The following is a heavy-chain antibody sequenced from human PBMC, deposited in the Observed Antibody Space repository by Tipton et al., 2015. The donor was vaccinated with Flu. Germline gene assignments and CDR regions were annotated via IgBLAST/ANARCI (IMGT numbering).Heavy chain of an antibody. CDR1: GGSISISSYY. D-gene: IGHD6-6*01. CDR3: ARDPPPYSSSSFGLNAFDI. J-gene: IGHJ3*02. CDR2: IYYSGST. Sequence: TLSLTCTVSGGSISISSYYWGWIRQPPGKGLEWIGSIYYSGSTYYNPSLKSRVTISVDTSKNQFSLKLSSVTAADTAVYYCARDPPPYSSSSFGLNAFDIWGQGTMVTVSS. V-gene: IGHV4-39*07.